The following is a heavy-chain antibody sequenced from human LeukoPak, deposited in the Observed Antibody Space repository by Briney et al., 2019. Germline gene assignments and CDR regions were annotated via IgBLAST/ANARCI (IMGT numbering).Heavy chain of an antibody. CDR1: RFTFTSFG. D-gene: IGHD1-1*01. J-gene: IGHJ4*02. V-gene: IGHV3-30*03. Sequence: GGSLRLSCAASRFTFTSFGMRWVRQAPGKGLEWVAVISYDGSNKYYADSVKGRFTISRDNSRNMLYLQMNSLRAEDTAVYYCTRDWNDLDYWGQGTLVTVSS. CDR2: ISYDGSNK. CDR3: TRDWNDLDY.